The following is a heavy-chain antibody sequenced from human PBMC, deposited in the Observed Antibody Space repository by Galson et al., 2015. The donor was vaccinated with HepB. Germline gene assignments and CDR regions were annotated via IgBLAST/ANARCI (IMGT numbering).Heavy chain of an antibody. Sequence: SVKVSCKASGYTFTSYAMHWVRQAPGQRLEWMGWINAGNGNTKYSQKFQGRVTITRDTSASTAYMELSSLRSEDTAVYYCARDLYGSGVSLPIGHTHYYYYGMDVWGQGTTVTVPS. CDR1: GYTFTSYA. CDR3: ARDLYGSGVSLPIGHTHYYYYGMDV. D-gene: IGHD3-10*01. CDR2: INAGNGNT. V-gene: IGHV1-3*01. J-gene: IGHJ6*02.